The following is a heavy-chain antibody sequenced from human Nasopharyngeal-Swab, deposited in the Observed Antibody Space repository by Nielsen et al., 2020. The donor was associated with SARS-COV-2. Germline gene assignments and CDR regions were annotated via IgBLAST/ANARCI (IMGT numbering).Heavy chain of an antibody. D-gene: IGHD1-26*01. J-gene: IGHJ6*02. Sequence: SVKVSCKASGGTFNNYGISWVRQAPGQGLEWMGGIIPIFGTANYAQKFQGRVTITRDTSASTAYMELSSLRSEDTAVYYCARDFRQRWELLHYYYYYGMDVWGQGTTVTVSS. V-gene: IGHV1-69*05. CDR3: ARDFRQRWELLHYYYYYGMDV. CDR1: GGTFNNYG. CDR2: IIPIFGTA.